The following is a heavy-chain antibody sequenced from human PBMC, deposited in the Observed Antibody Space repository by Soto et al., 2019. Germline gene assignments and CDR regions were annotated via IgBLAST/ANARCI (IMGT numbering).Heavy chain of an antibody. D-gene: IGHD3-16*01. J-gene: IGHJ6*02. CDR2: WNPKSGNT. V-gene: IGHV1-8*01. CDR3: ARGQEVWWNAGPLGLHDLAI. Sequence: QVQLVQSGAEVKKSGASVKSSCKASRYTFTSYDINWVRQATGQGLDWMGWWNPKSGNTVYAQKFKGTITMTRNTSIDTAYMELSSLRFDDTAAYYCARGQEVWWNAGPLGLHDLAIWGQGTTVTVSS. CDR1: RYTFTSYD.